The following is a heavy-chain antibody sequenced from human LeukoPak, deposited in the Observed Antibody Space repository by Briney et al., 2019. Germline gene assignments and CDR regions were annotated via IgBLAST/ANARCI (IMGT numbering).Heavy chain of an antibody. J-gene: IGHJ4*02. D-gene: IGHD3-16*01. CDR2: INHSGST. Sequence: SETLSLTCAVYGGSFSGYYWSWIRQPPGKGLEWIGEINHSGSTNYNPSLKSRVTISVDTSKNQFSLKLSSVTAADTAVYYCASGHLRLGGYWGQGTLVTVSS. CDR3: ASGHLRLGGY. V-gene: IGHV4-34*01. CDR1: GGSFSGYY.